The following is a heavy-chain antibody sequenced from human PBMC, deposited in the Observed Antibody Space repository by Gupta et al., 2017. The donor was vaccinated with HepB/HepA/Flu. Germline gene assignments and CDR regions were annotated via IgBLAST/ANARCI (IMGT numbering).Heavy chain of an antibody. D-gene: IGHD1-26*01. Sequence: QVQLQESGPGLVTASETLSLTCTVSGGSISRFYWSWIRQSPGKGLEWIGYISYTGSTNYSPSLKSRVTISVDTSKNQFSLKLTSVTAADTAVYYCARDGGWERTKGWFDLWGQGTLVPVSS. CDR3: ARDGGWERTKGWFDL. V-gene: IGHV4-59*01. J-gene: IGHJ5*02. CDR1: GGSISRFY. CDR2: ISYTGST.